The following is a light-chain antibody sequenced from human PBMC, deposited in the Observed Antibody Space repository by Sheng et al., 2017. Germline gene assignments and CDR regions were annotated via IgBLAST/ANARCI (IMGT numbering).Light chain of an antibody. Sequence: DIQMTQSPSTLSASVGDRVTITCRASQSVSPRLAWYQQKPAKAPKLLIYLTSSLQSGVPPRFSGSGYGTDFTLTISSLQPDDSATYYCQQYSTYSSFGQGTKLEIK. V-gene: IGKV1-5*03. J-gene: IGKJ2*01. CDR3: QQYSTYSS. CDR1: QSVSPR. CDR2: LTS.